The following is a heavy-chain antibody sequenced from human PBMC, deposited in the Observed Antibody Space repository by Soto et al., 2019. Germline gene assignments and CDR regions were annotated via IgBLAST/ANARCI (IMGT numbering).Heavy chain of an antibody. Sequence: TQSLTYSVSGYSIIAGGDYWSWINHHPGKGLEWIGSFYSSGSIIYNPSLRSRVSISGDTSSNQFSMSLTSVTAADTARYYCARMYSSGSGWFHPWGQGTLVTVAS. CDR2: FYSSGSI. CDR3: ARMYSSGSGWFHP. J-gene: IGHJ5*02. V-gene: IGHV4-31*03. CDR1: GYSIIAGGDY. D-gene: IGHD6-19*01.